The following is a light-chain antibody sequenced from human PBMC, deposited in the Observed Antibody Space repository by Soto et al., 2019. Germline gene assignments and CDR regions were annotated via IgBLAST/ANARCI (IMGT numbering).Light chain of an antibody. CDR1: SSNIGSNT. J-gene: IGLJ1*01. CDR3: AAWDDSLNGFYV. Sequence: QSVLTQPPSASGIPGQRVTISCSGSSSNIGSNTVNWYQQLPGTAPKLLIYYNDQRPSGVPDRFSGSKSGTSASLAISGLQSEDEADYYCAAWDDSLNGFYVFGTGTKVTVL. V-gene: IGLV1-44*01. CDR2: YND.